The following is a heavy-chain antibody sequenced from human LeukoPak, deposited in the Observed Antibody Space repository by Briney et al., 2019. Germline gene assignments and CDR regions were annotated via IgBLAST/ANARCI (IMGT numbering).Heavy chain of an antibody. CDR1: GFSLSTSGMC. CDR3: ARGPSRNSCYINDY. D-gene: IGHD2-2*02. CDR2: IDWDDDK. Sequence: SGPALVKPTQTLTLTCTFSGFSLSTSGMCVSWIRQPPGKALEWLARIDWDDDKYYSTSLKTRLTISKDTSKNQVVLTMTNMDPVDTATFYCARGPSRNSCYINDYWGQGTLVTVSS. J-gene: IGHJ4*02. V-gene: IGHV2-70*11.